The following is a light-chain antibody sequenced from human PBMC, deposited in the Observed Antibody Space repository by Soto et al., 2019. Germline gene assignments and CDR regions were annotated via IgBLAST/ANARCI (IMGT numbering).Light chain of an antibody. J-gene: IGKJ5*01. Sequence: DIQMPQSPSSLSASVWYRFTVTFLSSQTISNFLNWYQQTSGNAPKLLISTASTLQSGVPSRFSGSGSGTDFTLTINSLQPEDFATYYCQQSYSTSITFGRGTRLENK. CDR2: TAS. CDR3: QQSYSTSIT. V-gene: IGKV1-39*01. CDR1: QTISNF.